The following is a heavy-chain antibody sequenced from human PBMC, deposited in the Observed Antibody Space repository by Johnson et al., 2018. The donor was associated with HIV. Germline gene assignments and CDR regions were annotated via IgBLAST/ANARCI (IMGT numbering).Heavy chain of an antibody. J-gene: IGHJ3*02. CDR2: VNWNADTT. Sequence: EVLLLESGGTVVRPGGSLRLSCAASGFNLDDYGMSWVRQAPGKGLEWVSGVNWNADTTGYADSVKGRFTISRDNAKNSLYLQMNSLRAEDTALYYCAKGVGSIGGAFDIWGQGTMVIVS. CDR3: AKGVGSIGGAFDI. D-gene: IGHD1-26*01. CDR1: GFNLDDYG. V-gene: IGHV3-20*04.